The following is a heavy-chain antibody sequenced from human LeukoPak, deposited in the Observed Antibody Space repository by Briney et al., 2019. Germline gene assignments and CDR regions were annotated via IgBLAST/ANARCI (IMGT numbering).Heavy chain of an antibody. CDR2: IKQDGSEK. CDR3: AKDQRYCSGGSCLDWFDP. V-gene: IGHV3-7*01. D-gene: IGHD2-15*01. J-gene: IGHJ5*02. Sequence: GGSLRLSCAASGFTFSSYWMSWVRQAPGKGPEWVANIKQDGSEKYYVDSVKGRFTISRDNAKNSLYLQMNSLRAEDTAVYYCAKDQRYCSGGSCLDWFDPWGQGTLVTVSS. CDR1: GFTFSSYW.